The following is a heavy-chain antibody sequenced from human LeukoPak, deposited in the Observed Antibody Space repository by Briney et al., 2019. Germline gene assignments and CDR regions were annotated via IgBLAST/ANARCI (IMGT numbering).Heavy chain of an antibody. D-gene: IGHD3-22*01. J-gene: IGHJ4*02. Sequence: VASVKVSCKASGGTFSSYAISWVRQAPGQGLEWMGGIIPMFGTANYAQKFQGRVTITADESTSTAYMELSSLRSEDTAVYYCARDPGYYDSSGYYSRIFDYWGQGTLVTVSS. CDR3: ARDPGYYDSSGYYSRIFDY. V-gene: IGHV1-69*13. CDR1: GGTFSSYA. CDR2: IIPMFGTA.